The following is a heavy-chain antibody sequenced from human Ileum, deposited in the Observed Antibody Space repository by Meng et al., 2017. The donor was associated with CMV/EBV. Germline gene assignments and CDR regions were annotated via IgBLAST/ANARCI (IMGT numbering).Heavy chain of an antibody. Sequence: GGSLRLSCEASGFTFGNYWMTWVRQAPGKGLEWVANINRDGSERYYVDSVKGRFTISRDNAKNSLYLQMNSLRGEDTAVYYCAKALGDRTNWFDLWGQGTLVTVSS. V-gene: IGHV3-7*03. J-gene: IGHJ5*02. CDR1: GFTFGNYW. CDR2: INRDGSER. CDR3: AKALGDRTNWFDL. D-gene: IGHD3-16*01.